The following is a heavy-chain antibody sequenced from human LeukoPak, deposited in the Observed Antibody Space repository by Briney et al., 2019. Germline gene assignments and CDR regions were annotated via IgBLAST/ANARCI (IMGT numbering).Heavy chain of an antibody. CDR1: GFTFSSYS. J-gene: IGHJ4*02. Sequence: GGSLRLSCAASGFTFSSYSMNWVRQAPGKGLEWVSCISSSSSYIYYADSVKGRFTISRDNTKNSLYLQMNSRRDEDTAVYYCARAHNWKYGSFDFWGQGTLVTVSS. D-gene: IGHD1-7*01. CDR3: ARAHNWKYGSFDF. CDR2: ISSSSSYI. V-gene: IGHV3-21*01.